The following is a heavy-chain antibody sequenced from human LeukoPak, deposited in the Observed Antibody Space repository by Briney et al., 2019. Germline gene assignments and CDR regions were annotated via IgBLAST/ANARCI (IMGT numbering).Heavy chain of an antibody. CDR3: ARVSAYSSGWYLPDKGYYYYYMDV. CDR1: GGSISSSNW. V-gene: IGHV4-4*02. Sequence: SETLSLTCAVSGGSISSSNWWSWVRQPPGKGLEWIGEIYHSGSTNYNPSLKSRVTISVDKSKNQFSLKLSSVTAADTAVYYCARVSAYSSGWYLPDKGYYYYYMDVWGKGTTVTVSS. D-gene: IGHD6-19*01. CDR2: IYHSGST. J-gene: IGHJ6*03.